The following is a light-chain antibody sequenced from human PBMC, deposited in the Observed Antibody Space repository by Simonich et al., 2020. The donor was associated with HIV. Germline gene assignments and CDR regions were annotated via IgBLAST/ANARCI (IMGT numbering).Light chain of an antibody. Sequence: EIVLTQSPATLSLSPGERATLSCRASQRVSSYLAWYQQKPGQAPRLLIYDASNRATGIPARFSGSGSGTDFTLTINSMQSEDIAIFHCQQYDSWPYTFGQGTKLEIK. CDR1: QRVSSY. V-gene: IGKV3-11*01. J-gene: IGKJ2*01. CDR3: QQYDSWPYT. CDR2: DAS.